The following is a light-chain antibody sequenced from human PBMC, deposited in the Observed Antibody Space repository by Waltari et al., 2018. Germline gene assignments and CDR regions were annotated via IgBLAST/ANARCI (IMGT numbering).Light chain of an antibody. CDR1: SSDVGGYNY. CDR2: DVS. V-gene: IGLV2-14*01. Sequence: QSALTQPASVSGSPGQSITIPCTGTSSDVGGYNYVSWYQQHPGKAPKLMIYDVSNRPSGVSNRFSGATSGDTASLTISGLQADDDADYYCSSYTSSSTLRVFGTGTKVTVL. CDR3: SSYTSSSTLRV. J-gene: IGLJ1*01.